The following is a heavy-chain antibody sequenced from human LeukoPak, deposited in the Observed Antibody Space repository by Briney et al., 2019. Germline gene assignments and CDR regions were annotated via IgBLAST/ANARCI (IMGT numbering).Heavy chain of an antibody. V-gene: IGHV4-34*01. J-gene: IGHJ6*03. D-gene: IGHD4-11*01. CDR2: INHSGST. CDR3: ARGRVSSSTWYSTYYYFFYMDF. CDR1: GGSFSGYY. Sequence: NPSETLSLTCAVYGGSFSGYYWSWIRQPPGKGLEWIGEINHSGSTNYNPSLKSRVTISVDTSNNFFSLRLRSVTAADTAVYFCARGRVSSSTWYSTYYYFFYMDFWGKGTTVTVSS.